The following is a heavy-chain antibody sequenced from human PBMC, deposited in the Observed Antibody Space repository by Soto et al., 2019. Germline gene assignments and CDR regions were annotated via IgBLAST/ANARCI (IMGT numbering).Heavy chain of an antibody. V-gene: IGHV4-4*07. D-gene: IGHD4-17*01. Sequence: EXLSLTCTFSGDSFSRYYWNWIRQPAGKGLEWIGRIHSTRSPNYNPSLKSRVTMSVDTSKNQFSLKLNLTSVTAADTAVYYCARSPAYGDYANLDTWGQGTLVTVSS. CDR3: ARSPAYGDYANLDT. CDR2: IHSTRSP. CDR1: GDSFSRYY. J-gene: IGHJ5*02.